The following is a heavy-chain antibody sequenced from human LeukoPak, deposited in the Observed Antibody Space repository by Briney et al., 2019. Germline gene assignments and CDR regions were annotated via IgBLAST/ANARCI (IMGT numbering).Heavy chain of an antibody. CDR2: IYPGDSDT. CDR3: ARHRPAAAGYYYYYMDV. CDR1: GYSFTSYW. D-gene: IGHD2-2*01. J-gene: IGHJ6*03. Sequence: GESLKISCKGSGYSFTSYWIGWVRQMPGKGLEWMGIIYPGDSDTRYSPSFQGQVTISADKSISTAYLQWSSLKASDTAMYYCARHRPAAAGYYYYYMDVWGKGNTVTDSS. V-gene: IGHV5-51*01.